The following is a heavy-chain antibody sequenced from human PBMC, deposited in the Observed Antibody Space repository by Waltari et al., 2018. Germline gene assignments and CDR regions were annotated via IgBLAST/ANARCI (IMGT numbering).Heavy chain of an antibody. CDR3: ERSGTSSSRYFDL. CDR2: IYPGDSDA. V-gene: IGHV5-51*01. J-gene: IGHJ2*01. CDR1: GYSFTNYW. Sequence: EVQVVQSGSEVKQPGESLKISCKGSGYSFTNYWIGWVRQMPGKGLEWMGSIYPGDSDARYSPSFTGQVTIPADRSISTAYLQWSSLKASDTAMYYCERSGTSSSRYFDLWGRGALVTVSS. D-gene: IGHD6-6*01.